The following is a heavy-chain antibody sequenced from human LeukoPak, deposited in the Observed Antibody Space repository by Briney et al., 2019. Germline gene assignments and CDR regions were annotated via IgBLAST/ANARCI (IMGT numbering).Heavy chain of an antibody. Sequence: GGSLRLSCAASGFTFSSYSMNWVRQAPGKGLEWVSSISSSSSYIYYADSVKGRFTTSRDNAKNSLYLQMNSLRAEDTAVYYCARDMSTVTTPDYWGQGTLVTVSS. CDR2: ISSSSSYI. CDR3: ARDMSTVTTPDY. J-gene: IGHJ4*02. CDR1: GFTFSSYS. V-gene: IGHV3-21*01. D-gene: IGHD4-17*01.